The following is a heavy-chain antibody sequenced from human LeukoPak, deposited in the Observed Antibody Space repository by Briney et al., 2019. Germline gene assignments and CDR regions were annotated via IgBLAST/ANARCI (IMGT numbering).Heavy chain of an antibody. J-gene: IGHJ4*02. CDR2: ISSSGGTP. Sequence: GGSLRLSCTPSGFRFSSYPMSWVRQAPGKGLEWVSSISSSGGTPYHADSVKGRFTISRDNARNSLYLQMDSLTAEDTAVYYCTREAGHTRFFDYWGQGTLVTVSS. V-gene: IGHV3-23*01. CDR1: GFRFSSYP. CDR3: TREAGHTRFFDY. D-gene: IGHD3-3*01.